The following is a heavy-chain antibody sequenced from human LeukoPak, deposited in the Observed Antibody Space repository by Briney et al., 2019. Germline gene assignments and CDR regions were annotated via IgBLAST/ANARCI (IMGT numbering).Heavy chain of an antibody. D-gene: IGHD1-1*01. CDR2: IIPIFGTA. V-gene: IGHV1-18*01. J-gene: IGHJ4*02. CDR1: GYTFTSYG. CDR3: ARDLGTSIDY. Sequence: ASVKVSCKASGYTFTSYGISWVRQAPGQGLEWMGGIIPIFGTANYAQKLQGRVTMTTDTSTSTAYMELRSLRSDDTAVYYCARDLGTSIDYWGQGTLVTVSS.